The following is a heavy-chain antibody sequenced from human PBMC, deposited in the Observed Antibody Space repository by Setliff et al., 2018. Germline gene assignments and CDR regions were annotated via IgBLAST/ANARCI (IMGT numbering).Heavy chain of an antibody. J-gene: IGHJ5*02. CDR2: IRQDGTNK. V-gene: IGHV3-7*03. D-gene: IGHD3-3*01. Sequence: LILSSVPPRLTISNHWMAWVRQAPGKGLEWVADIRQDGTNKYYMDSVKRRFTISRDNSKNSVYLQMNSLGAEDTALYHCAREVWTIYDKSWSGYTDLWGQGTQVTVSS. CDR1: RLTISNHW. CDR3: AREVWTIYDKSWSGYTDL.